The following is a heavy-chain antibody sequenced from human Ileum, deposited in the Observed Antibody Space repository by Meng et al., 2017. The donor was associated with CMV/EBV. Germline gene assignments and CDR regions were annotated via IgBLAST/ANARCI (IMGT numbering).Heavy chain of an antibody. J-gene: IGHJ4*02. CDR2: IYWDDDT. V-gene: IGHV2-5*02. D-gene: IGHD5-12*01. Sequence: QIPLKDSGPPLVKPTQTLTLTCTFSGFSFSTSKAGVGWIRLPPGKALEWLALIYWDDDTRYNPSLKTRLTITKDTSKNQVILTTTKMDPADTATYFCVHRSYSGQDDYWGQGALVTVSS. CDR3: VHRSYSGQDDY. CDR1: GFSFSTSKAG.